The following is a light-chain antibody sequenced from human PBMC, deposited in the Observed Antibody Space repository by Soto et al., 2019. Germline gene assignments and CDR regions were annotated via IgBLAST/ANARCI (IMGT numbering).Light chain of an antibody. Sequence: QAVVTQEPSFSVSPGGTVTLTCALNSGSVSGSNYPSWFQQTPGQAPRALIQYTNVRSSGVPDHFSGSILGSKAALTITGAQADDESDYYCVLYMPSGIWVFGGGTKLTVL. V-gene: IGLV8-61*01. J-gene: IGLJ3*02. CDR3: VLYMPSGIWV. CDR1: SGSVSGSNY. CDR2: YTN.